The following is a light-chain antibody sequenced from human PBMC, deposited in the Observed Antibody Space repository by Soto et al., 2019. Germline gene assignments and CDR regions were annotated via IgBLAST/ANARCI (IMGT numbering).Light chain of an antibody. CDR3: QHYFRYPWT. CDR2: DAS. V-gene: IGKV1-5*01. CDR1: QSISTW. Sequence: DIPMTQSPSSLSASVGDRVNITCRASQSISTWLAWYQQQPGRAPRLLIYDASTLQSGVPSTFSGSGSGTEFTLTISSLQPDDFSSYYCQHYFRYPWTFGQGTKV. J-gene: IGKJ1*01.